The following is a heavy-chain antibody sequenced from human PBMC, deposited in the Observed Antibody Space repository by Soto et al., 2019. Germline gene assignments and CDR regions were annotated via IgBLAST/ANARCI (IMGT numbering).Heavy chain of an antibody. CDR2: TYWNEDE. D-gene: IGHD5-12*01. CDR3: AHSKDGYNTFFDY. Sequence: SGPTLGNPTQTRTLACSLSGFFLTTSGDVVGLILQSPGKALEWLAVTYWNEDETYSPSLKNRLTITKDTSKNQVVLTLANVDPVDTATYYCAHSKDGYNTFFDYWGQGALVTVSS. CDR1: GFFLTTSGDV. V-gene: IGHV2-5*01. J-gene: IGHJ4*02.